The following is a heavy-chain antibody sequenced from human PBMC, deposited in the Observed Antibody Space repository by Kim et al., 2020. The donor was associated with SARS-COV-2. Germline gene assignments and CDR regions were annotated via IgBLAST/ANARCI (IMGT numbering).Heavy chain of an antibody. V-gene: IGHV3-66*01. CDR2: IYSGGST. CDR1: GFTVSSNY. Sequence: GGSLRLSCAASGFTVSSNYMSWVRQAPGKGLEWVSVIYSGGSTYYADSVKGRFTISRDNSKNTLYLQMNSLRAEDTAVYYCARGRWSPYYYYGMDVWGQGTTVTVSS. CDR3: ARGRWSPYYYYGMDV. D-gene: IGHD2-15*01. J-gene: IGHJ6*02.